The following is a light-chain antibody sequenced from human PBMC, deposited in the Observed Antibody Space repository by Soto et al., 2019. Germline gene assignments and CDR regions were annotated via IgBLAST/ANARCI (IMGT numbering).Light chain of an antibody. J-gene: IGKJ1*01. V-gene: IGKV3-11*01. CDR1: QSVRSY. CDR2: GAS. Sequence: ESVFTQSPATLSLSPGERATLSFKASQSVRSYLAWYQQKPGQAPRLLIYGASSRATGIPDRFSGSGSGTEFTLTISSLQPDDFATYYCQHYNSYSEAFGQGTKVDIK. CDR3: QHYNSYSEA.